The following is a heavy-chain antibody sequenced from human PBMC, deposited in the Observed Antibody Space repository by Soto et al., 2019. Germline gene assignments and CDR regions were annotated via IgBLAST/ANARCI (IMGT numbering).Heavy chain of an antibody. J-gene: IGHJ4*02. CDR2: IWYYGSNK. CDR1: GFTFSNYG. V-gene: IGHV3-33*01. Sequence: QVQLVESGGGVVQPGRSLRLSCAASGFTFSNYGMHWVRQAPGKGLEWVAVIWYYGSNKYYTDSVKGRFTISRDNSKNTLYLQMNSLRAEDTAVYYCASSSSTSPYYFDYWGQGTLVTVSS. D-gene: IGHD2-2*01. CDR3: ASSSSTSPYYFDY.